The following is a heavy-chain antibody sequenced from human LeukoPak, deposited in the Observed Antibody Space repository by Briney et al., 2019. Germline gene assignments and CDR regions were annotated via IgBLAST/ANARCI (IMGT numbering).Heavy chain of an antibody. Sequence: GGSLRLSCAASGFTFSSYWMSWVRQAPGKGPEWVANIKQDGSERYYVDSVKGRFTISRDNAKNSLYLQMNSLRAEDTAVYYCERDVRTYYDFWSGYYTFDAFDIWGQGTMVTVSS. J-gene: IGHJ3*02. CDR1: GFTFSSYW. D-gene: IGHD3-3*01. CDR3: ERDVRTYYDFWSGYYTFDAFDI. CDR2: IKQDGSER. V-gene: IGHV3-7*01.